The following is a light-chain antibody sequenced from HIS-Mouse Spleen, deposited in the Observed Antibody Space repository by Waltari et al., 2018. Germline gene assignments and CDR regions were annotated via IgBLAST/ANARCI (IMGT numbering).Light chain of an antibody. CDR3: SSYTSSSTLVV. Sequence: QSVLTQPASVSGSPGQSITISCTGTSRDVGGYNYVTWDQQHPGKAPKLMIYEVSNRPSGVSNRFSGSKSGNTASLTISGLQAEDEADYYCSSYTSSSTLVVFGGGTKLTVL. CDR2: EVS. V-gene: IGLV2-14*01. J-gene: IGLJ2*01. CDR1: SRDVGGYNY.